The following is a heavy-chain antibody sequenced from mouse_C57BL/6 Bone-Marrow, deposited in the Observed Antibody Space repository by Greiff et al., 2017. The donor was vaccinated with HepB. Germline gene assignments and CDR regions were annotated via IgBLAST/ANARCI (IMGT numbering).Heavy chain of an antibody. CDR1: GYTFTSYW. Sequence: QVQLQQPGAELVKPGASVKVSCKASGYTFTSYWMHWVKQRPGQGLEWIGRIHPSDSDTNYNQKFKGKATLTVDKSSSPAYMQLSSLTSEDSAVYYCASGRTTVVATDYAMDYWGQGTSVTVSS. D-gene: IGHD1-1*01. V-gene: IGHV1-74*01. CDR3: ASGRTTVVATDYAMDY. J-gene: IGHJ4*01. CDR2: IHPSDSDT.